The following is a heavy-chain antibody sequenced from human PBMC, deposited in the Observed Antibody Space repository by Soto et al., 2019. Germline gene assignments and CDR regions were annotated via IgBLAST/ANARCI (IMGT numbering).Heavy chain of an antibody. CDR2: ISYDGSNK. J-gene: IGHJ4*02. CDR3: AKDPFLDY. Sequence: QVQLVESGGGVVQPGRSLRLSCAASGFTFSSYGMHWVRQAPGKGLEWVAVISYDGSNKYYADSVKGRFTISRDNSKNTLYLQMNSLRAEDTAVYYCAKDPFLDYWGQGTLVTVSS. CDR1: GFTFSSYG. V-gene: IGHV3-30*18.